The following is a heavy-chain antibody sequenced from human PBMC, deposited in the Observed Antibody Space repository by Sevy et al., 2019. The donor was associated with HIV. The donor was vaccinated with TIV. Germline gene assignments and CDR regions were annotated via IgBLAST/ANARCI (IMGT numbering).Heavy chain of an antibody. CDR2: INPINGAT. CDR1: GYAFTGYY. V-gene: IGHV1-2*06. CDR3: ARAPTDFWTGGMNV. D-gene: IGHD3-3*01. J-gene: IGHJ6*02. Sequence: ASVKVSCKASGYAFTGYYIHWVRQAPGQGLEWMGRINPINGATDDSQKFKGRVTMTRDRSISTAYMDISRLRSDDTAVYYCARAPTDFWTGGMNVWGHWTVVTVSS.